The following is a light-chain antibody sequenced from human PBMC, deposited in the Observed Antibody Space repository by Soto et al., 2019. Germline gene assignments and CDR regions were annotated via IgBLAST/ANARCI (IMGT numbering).Light chain of an antibody. V-gene: IGLV1-44*01. J-gene: IGLJ3*02. CDR2: NNN. Sequence: QSVLTQPPSASGTPGQGVTISCSGSDSNIASNSVNWYQQLPGMAPKLLIYNNNQRPSGVPDRFSGSKSGTSASLAISGLQSADEADYYCATWDNSLSGVVFGGGTKLTVL. CDR3: ATWDNSLSGVV. CDR1: DSNIASNS.